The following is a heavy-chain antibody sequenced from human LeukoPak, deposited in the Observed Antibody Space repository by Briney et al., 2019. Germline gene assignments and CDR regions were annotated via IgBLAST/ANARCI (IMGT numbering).Heavy chain of an antibody. V-gene: IGHV3-23*01. J-gene: IGHJ4*02. CDR2: ISDSGGST. CDR3: ATPRGIVVVVAAPSFDF. CDR1: GFTFSSYA. D-gene: IGHD2-15*01. Sequence: GGSLRLSCAASGFTFSSYAMIWVRQAPGKGLEWVSSISDSGGSTYYADSVKGRFTVSRDNSKNTLYLQMSSLRADDTTVYYCATPRGIVVVVAAPSFDFWGQGNLVTVSS.